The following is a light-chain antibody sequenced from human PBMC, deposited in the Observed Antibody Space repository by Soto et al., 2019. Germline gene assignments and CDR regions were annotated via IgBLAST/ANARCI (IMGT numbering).Light chain of an antibody. V-gene: IGKV3-11*01. J-gene: IGKJ2*01. CDR1: QSVSSY. CDR2: DAS. Sequence: EIVLTRSPATLSLSPRERATLSCRASQSVSSYLAWYQQKPGQAPRLLIDDASNRATGIPARFSGGGSGTDFTPTISSLGPEDCAVYYCQQRFNWPRFTFGQGTKLEIK. CDR3: QQRFNWPRFT.